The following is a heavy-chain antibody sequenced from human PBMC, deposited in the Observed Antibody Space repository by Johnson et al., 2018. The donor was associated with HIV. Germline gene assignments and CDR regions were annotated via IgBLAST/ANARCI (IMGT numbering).Heavy chain of an antibody. Sequence: VQLMESGGGLVQPGRSLRLSCTASGFTFGDYAMSWVRQAPGKGLEWVGFIRSKAYGGTTEYAASVKGSFTISKDDSKSIAYLQMNSLRAEDTAVYYCARDKANWGPSRDVGAFDIWGQGTMVTVSS. CDR2: IRSKAYGGTT. CDR3: ARDKANWGPSRDVGAFDI. D-gene: IGHD7-27*01. J-gene: IGHJ3*02. V-gene: IGHV3-49*04. CDR1: GFTFGDYA.